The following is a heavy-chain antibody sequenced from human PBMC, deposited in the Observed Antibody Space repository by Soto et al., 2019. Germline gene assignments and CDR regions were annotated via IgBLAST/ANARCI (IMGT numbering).Heavy chain of an antibody. D-gene: IGHD3-10*01. CDR1: GFNFSNYN. CDR3: ARDGWFGGSMDV. V-gene: IGHV3-48*02. J-gene: IGHJ6*02. CDR2: ISTSSDII. Sequence: GGSLRLSCAASGFNFSNYNMDWIRQAPGKGLEWVSYISTSSDIIYYADSVKGRFTISRDNAKSSLFLQMNSLRDGDTAVYYCARDGWFGGSMDVWGLGTTVTVSS.